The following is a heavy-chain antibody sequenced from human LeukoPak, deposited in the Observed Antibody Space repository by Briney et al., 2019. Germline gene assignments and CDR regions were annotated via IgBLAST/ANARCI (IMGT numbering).Heavy chain of an antibody. CDR3: ARRTYWYYDSSGYLRGFDY. Sequence: SETLSLTCTVSGGSINSYYWSWIRQPPGKGLEWIGYIYDSGSTNYNPSLKSRVTISVDTSKNQFSLKLSSVTAADTAVYHCARRTYWYYDSSGYLRGFDYWGQGTLVTVSS. CDR1: GGSINSYY. J-gene: IGHJ4*02. V-gene: IGHV4-59*12. CDR2: IYDSGST. D-gene: IGHD3-22*01.